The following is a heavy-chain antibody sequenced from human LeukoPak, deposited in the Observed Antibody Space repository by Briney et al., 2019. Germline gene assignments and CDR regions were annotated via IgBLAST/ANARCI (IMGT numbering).Heavy chain of an antibody. D-gene: IGHD3-22*01. Sequence: GGSLRVFCAASGFTFISYAMSWVRQAQGKGLEWVSAISGSGGSTYYVDSVKGRFTISRDNSKNTLYLRMNSLRAEDTAVYYCAKGHYYDSSGYYFDYWGQGTLVTVSS. CDR3: AKGHYYDSSGYYFDY. CDR2: ISGSGGST. V-gene: IGHV3-23*01. CDR1: GFTFISYA. J-gene: IGHJ4*02.